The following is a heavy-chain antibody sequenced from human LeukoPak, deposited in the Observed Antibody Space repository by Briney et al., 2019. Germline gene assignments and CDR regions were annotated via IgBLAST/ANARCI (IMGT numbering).Heavy chain of an antibody. CDR1: GFTFSLYS. CDR3: ARRGRLVITSLLKEDAFDI. Sequence: GGSLRLSCAASGFTFSLYSMNWVRQAPGKGLEWVSSITARDPNIYYADSVKGRFTISRDNAKKTLYLQMNSLRADDTAIYYCARRGRLVITSLLKEDAFDIWGQGTMVTVSS. CDR2: ITARDPNI. V-gene: IGHV3-21*01. J-gene: IGHJ3*02. D-gene: IGHD3-22*01.